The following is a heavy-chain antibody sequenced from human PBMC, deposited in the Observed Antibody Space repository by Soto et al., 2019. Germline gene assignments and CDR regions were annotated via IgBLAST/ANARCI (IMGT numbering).Heavy chain of an antibody. Sequence: EVQLLESGGGLVQPGGSLRLSCAASGFTFSSYAMSWVRQAPGKGLEWVSAISGSGGSTYYADSVKGRFTISRDNSKNTLYLQMNSLRAEHTAVYYCAKGGRCSSTSCQYFDYWGQGTLVTVSS. CDR3: AKGGRCSSTSCQYFDY. CDR1: GFTFSSYA. D-gene: IGHD2-2*01. V-gene: IGHV3-23*01. CDR2: ISGSGGST. J-gene: IGHJ4*02.